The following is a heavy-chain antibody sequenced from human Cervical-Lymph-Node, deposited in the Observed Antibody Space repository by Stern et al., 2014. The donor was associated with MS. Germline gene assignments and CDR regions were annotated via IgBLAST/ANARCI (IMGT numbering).Heavy chain of an antibody. D-gene: IGHD1-14*01. V-gene: IGHV5-51*01. Sequence: VQLVESGAELIRPGASLKISCKGSGFKFSIYWIAWVRQMPGKGLEWRGIVYPGNSKPRYSPSFQGQVTMAADKSTGTAYLQWSSLNASDTAMYFCARQTTAWASDVWGQGTLVTVSS. J-gene: IGHJ4*02. CDR3: ARQTTAWASDV. CDR2: VYPGNSKP. CDR1: GFKFSIYW.